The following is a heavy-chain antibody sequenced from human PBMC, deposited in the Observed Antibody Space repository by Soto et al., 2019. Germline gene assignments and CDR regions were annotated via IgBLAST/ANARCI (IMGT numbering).Heavy chain of an antibody. D-gene: IGHD1-26*01. CDR3: ARDLAKGGGSAGFDY. V-gene: IGHV1-2*02. J-gene: IGHJ4*02. CDR2: INPKSGGT. CDR1: GYTFTVYY. Sequence: QVQLVQSGAEVKKPGASVNVSCKASGYTFTVYYMHWVRQAPGQGLVRMGWINPKSGGTMYPQKFQGRVTMTWDTSISTAYMALTRLRSDDTAVYYCARDLAKGGGSAGFDYWGQGTLVTVSS.